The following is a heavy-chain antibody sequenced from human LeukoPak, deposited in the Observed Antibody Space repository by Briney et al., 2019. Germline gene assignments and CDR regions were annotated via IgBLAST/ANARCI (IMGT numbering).Heavy chain of an antibody. Sequence: GGSLRLSCTASGFTFSGSAMHWVRQASGKGLEWVGRIRSKANSYATAYAASVKGRFTISRDDSKNTAYLQMNSLKTEDTAVYYCTSTTVTTAYYYYMDVWGKGTTVTVSS. CDR1: GFTFSGSA. D-gene: IGHD4-17*01. CDR2: IRSKANSYAT. J-gene: IGHJ6*03. V-gene: IGHV3-73*01. CDR3: TSTTVTTAYYYYMDV.